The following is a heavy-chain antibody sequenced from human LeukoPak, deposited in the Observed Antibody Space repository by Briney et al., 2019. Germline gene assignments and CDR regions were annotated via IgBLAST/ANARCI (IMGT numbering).Heavy chain of an antibody. CDR1: GGSFSGYY. D-gene: IGHD1-26*01. V-gene: IGHV4-34*01. CDR2: INHSGST. Sequence: SETLSLTCAVYGGSFSGYYWSWIRQPPGKGLEWIGEINHSGSTNYNPSLKSRVTISVDTSKNQFSLKLSSVTAADTAVYYCATPTDYYYYYGMDVWGQGTTVIVSS. J-gene: IGHJ6*02. CDR3: ATPTDYYYYYGMDV.